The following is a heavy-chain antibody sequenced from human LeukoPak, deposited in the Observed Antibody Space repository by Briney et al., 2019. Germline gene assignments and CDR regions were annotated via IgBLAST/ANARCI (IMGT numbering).Heavy chain of an antibody. Sequence: PSETLSLTCAVYGGSFSGYYWSWIRQPPGXGLEWIGEINHSGSTNYNPSLKSRVTISVDTSKNQFSLKLSSVTAADTAVYYCARRDSIAAATGAWFDPWGQGTLVTVSS. D-gene: IGHD6-13*01. J-gene: IGHJ5*02. CDR2: INHSGST. CDR1: GGSFSGYY. V-gene: IGHV4-34*01. CDR3: ARRDSIAAATGAWFDP.